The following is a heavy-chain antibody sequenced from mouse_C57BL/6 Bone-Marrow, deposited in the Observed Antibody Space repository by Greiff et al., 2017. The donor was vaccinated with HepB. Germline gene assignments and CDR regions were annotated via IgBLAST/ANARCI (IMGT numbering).Heavy chain of an antibody. CDR3: ARRGITTVVPYYFDY. J-gene: IGHJ2*01. Sequence: VQLQQSGPELVKPGASVKISCKASGYSFTGYYMNWVKQSPEKSLEWIGEINPSTGGTTYNQKFKAKATLTVDKSSSTAYMQLKSLTSEDSAVYYCARRGITTVVPYYFDYWGQGTTLTVSS. D-gene: IGHD1-1*01. CDR2: INPSTGGT. CDR1: GYSFTGYY. V-gene: IGHV1-42*01.